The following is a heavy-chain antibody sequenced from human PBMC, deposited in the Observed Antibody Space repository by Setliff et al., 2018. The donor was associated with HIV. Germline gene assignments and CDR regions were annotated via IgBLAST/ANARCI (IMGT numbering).Heavy chain of an antibody. Sequence: ASVKVSCKASGGTFSSYAISWVRQAPGQGLEWMGGIIPIFGTANYTQKFQGRVTITADESTSTAYMELSSLRSEDTAVYYCAREGQVVVTAKGFDYWGLGTLVTVSS. CDR1: GGTFSSYA. D-gene: IGHD2-15*01. CDR2: IIPIFGTA. J-gene: IGHJ4*02. V-gene: IGHV1-69*13. CDR3: AREGQVVVTAKGFDY.